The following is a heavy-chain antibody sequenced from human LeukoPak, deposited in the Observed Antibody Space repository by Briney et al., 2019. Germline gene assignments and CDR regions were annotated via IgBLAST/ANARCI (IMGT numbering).Heavy chain of an antibody. J-gene: IGHJ4*02. CDR1: GGSFSGYY. V-gene: IGHV4-34*01. D-gene: IGHD3-22*01. CDR2: INHSGST. Sequence: SETLSLTCAVYGGSFSGYYWSWIRQPPGKGLEWIGEINHSGSTNYNPSLKSRVTISVDTSKNQFSLKLSSVTAADTAVYYCARDKRPSSGYYYFDYWGQGTLGTVSS. CDR3: ARDKRPSSGYYYFDY.